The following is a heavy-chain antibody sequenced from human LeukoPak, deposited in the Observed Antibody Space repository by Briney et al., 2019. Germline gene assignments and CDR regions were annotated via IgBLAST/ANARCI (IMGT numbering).Heavy chain of an antibody. CDR2: ISGSGGST. V-gene: IGHV3-23*01. Sequence: GGSLRLSCAASVFTFSSYGMIWVRQAPGRGLEWVSRISGSGGSTYYADSVKGRFTISRDNSKNTLYLQMNSLRAEDTAVYYCAKDGGWELLGVSAFDIWGQGTMVTVSS. J-gene: IGHJ3*02. CDR3: AKDGGWELLGVSAFDI. D-gene: IGHD1-26*01. CDR1: VFTFSSYG.